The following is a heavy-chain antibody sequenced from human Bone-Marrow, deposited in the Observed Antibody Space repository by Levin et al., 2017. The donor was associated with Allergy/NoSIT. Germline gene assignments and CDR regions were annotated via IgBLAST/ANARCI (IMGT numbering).Heavy chain of an antibody. J-gene: IGHJ5*02. CDR2: INDIGNNA. V-gene: IGHV3-23*01. D-gene: IGHD5-12*01. Sequence: QTGGSLRLSCAASGFIFTSYVMTWVRQAPGKGLEWVAGINDIGNNAWYADSVKGRFTISRDNSKNTLYLQMNSLRAEDTAVYYCAKWLSGYEYIDPWGQGTLVTVSS. CDR1: GFIFTSYV. CDR3: AKWLSGYEYIDP.